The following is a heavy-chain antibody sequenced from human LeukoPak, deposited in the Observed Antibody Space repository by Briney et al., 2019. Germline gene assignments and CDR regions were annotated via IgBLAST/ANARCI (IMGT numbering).Heavy chain of an antibody. D-gene: IGHD3-10*01. J-gene: IGHJ4*02. Sequence: SRTLSLTFAISGDSVSSTSAAWYWIRLSPSRGLEWLGRTYYRSSWYDDYAPSVKSRISIKPDTSKNQFSLQLYSVTPEDTAVYYCARGDGYYFDHWGPGTLVTVSS. V-gene: IGHV6-1*01. CDR1: GDSVSSTSAA. CDR3: ARGDGYYFDH. CDR2: TYYRSSWYD.